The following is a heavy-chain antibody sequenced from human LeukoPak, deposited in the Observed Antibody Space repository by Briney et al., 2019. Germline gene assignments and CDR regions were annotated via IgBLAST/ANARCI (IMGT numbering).Heavy chain of an antibody. Sequence: ASVKVSCKASGYTFTSYYMHWVRQAPGQGLEWMGIINPSGGSTSYAQKFQGRVTMTRVTSTSTVYMELSSLRSEDTAVYYCARVGGTMVRGATRDYYGMDVWGKGTTVTVSS. V-gene: IGHV1-46*01. CDR1: GYTFTSYY. J-gene: IGHJ6*04. CDR3: ARVGGTMVRGATRDYYGMDV. CDR2: INPSGGST. D-gene: IGHD3-10*01.